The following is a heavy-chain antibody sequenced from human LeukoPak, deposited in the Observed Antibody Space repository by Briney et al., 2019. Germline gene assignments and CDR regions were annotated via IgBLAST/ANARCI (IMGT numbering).Heavy chain of an antibody. D-gene: IGHD3-22*01. CDR1: GYTFTGYY. CDR3: ARVVGYYYDSSGYYSSFDY. V-gene: IGHV1-2*02. CDR2: INPNSGGT. J-gene: IGHJ4*02. Sequence: ASVKVSCKASGYTFTGYYMHWVRQAPGQGLEWMGWINPNSGGTNYAQKFQGRVTMTRDTSISTAYMELSRLRSDDTAVYYCARVVGYYYDSSGYYSSFDYWGQGTLVTVSS.